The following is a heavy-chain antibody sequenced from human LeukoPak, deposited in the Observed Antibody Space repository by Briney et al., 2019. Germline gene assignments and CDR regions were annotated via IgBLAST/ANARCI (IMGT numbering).Heavy chain of an antibody. CDR2: LWYDGSNK. CDR3: ARDSSHPSSGWFDY. D-gene: IGHD6-19*01. Sequence: GGPLRLSCAASGFTFGTYGMHWVRQAPGKGLEWVAVLWYDGSNKYYIDSVMGRFTISRDNSRNTLSLQMNSLRAEDTAVYYCARDSSHPSSGWFDYWGRGTLVTVSS. V-gene: IGHV3-33*01. CDR1: GFTFGTYG. J-gene: IGHJ4*02.